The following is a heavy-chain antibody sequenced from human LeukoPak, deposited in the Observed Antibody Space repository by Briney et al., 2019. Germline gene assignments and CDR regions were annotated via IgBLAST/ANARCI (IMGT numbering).Heavy chain of an antibody. V-gene: IGHV3-11*06. CDR3: AREWQGGIAAAGTRIEGDY. Sequence: GGSLRLSCVASRFTFSDYYMSWIRQAPGKGLEWISYIGTTDTHTYYADSVKGRFTISRDNAENSLFLQMNSLRVEDTAVYYCAREWQGGIAAAGTRIEGDYWGQGTLVTVSS. D-gene: IGHD6-13*01. CDR1: RFTFSDYY. J-gene: IGHJ4*02. CDR2: IGTTDTHT.